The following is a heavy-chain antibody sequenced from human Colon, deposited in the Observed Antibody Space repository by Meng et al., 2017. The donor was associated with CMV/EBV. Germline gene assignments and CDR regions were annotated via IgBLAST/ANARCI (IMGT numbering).Heavy chain of an antibody. CDR3: ARGRGRGYGMDV. D-gene: IGHD3-10*01. Sequence: GGSLRLSCAASGFTFNDYFMAWIRQAPGRGLEWISYISDTGSFIYYADSVRGRFTISRDNAKSSVFLQMNSLRAEDTAIYYCARGRGRGYGMDVWGQGTTVTVSS. V-gene: IGHV3-11*04. J-gene: IGHJ6*02. CDR2: ISDTGSFI. CDR1: GFTFNDYF.